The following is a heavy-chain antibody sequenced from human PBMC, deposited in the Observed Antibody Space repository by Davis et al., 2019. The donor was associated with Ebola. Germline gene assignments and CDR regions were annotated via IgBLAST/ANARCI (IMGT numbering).Heavy chain of an antibody. CDR3: TRRRWDDPYYFDY. Sequence: GESLKISCKGSGYSFTTYWIAWVRQMPGKGLEWMGIIYPGDSDTRYSPSFQGQVTISADRSISTAYLQWSSLMASDTAIYYCTRRRWDDPYYFDYWGQGTLVTVSS. CDR2: IYPGDSDT. V-gene: IGHV5-51*01. CDR1: GYSFTTYW. D-gene: IGHD1-1*01. J-gene: IGHJ4*02.